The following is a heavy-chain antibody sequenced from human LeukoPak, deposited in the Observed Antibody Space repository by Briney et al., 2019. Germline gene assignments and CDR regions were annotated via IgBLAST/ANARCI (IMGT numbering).Heavy chain of an antibody. J-gene: IGHJ6*03. V-gene: IGHV3-53*01. Sequence: GGSLRLSCAASGFTVSSNYMSWVRQAPGKGLEWVSVIYSGGSTYYADSVKGRFTISRDNSKNTLYLQMNSLRAEDTAVYYCARQGYSGYDLWGDSYYYYMDVWGKGTTVTISS. D-gene: IGHD5-12*01. CDR2: IYSGGST. CDR3: ARQGYSGYDLWGDSYYYYMDV. CDR1: GFTVSSNY.